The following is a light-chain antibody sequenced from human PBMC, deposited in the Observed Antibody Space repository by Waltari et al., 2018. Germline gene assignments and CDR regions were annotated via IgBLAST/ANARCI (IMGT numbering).Light chain of an antibody. V-gene: IGKV1-5*03. CDR1: QSIDSW. CDR2: KAS. Sequence: DIQMTQSPPTLSASVGDRVTITCRASQSIDSWLAWYQQKPGKAPNLLIYKASILHSGVPSRFSGRGSGTEFTLTISSLQPDDFAAYYCQQYHSSSRTFGQGTNVEMK. CDR3: QQYHSSSRT. J-gene: IGKJ1*01.